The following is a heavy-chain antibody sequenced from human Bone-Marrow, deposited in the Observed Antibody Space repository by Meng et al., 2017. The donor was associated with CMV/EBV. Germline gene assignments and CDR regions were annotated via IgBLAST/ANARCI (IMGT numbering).Heavy chain of an antibody. V-gene: IGHV3-21*04. Sequence: GESLKISCAASGFTFSSYSMNWVRQAPGKGLEWVSSISSSSSYIYYADSMKGRFTVSRDNSKNTVYLQMNSLRVEDTAVYYCAKGGYYGPGGMDVWGLGTTVTVSS. CDR1: GFTFSSYS. CDR2: ISSSSSYI. J-gene: IGHJ6*02. CDR3: AKGGYYGPGGMDV. D-gene: IGHD3-10*01.